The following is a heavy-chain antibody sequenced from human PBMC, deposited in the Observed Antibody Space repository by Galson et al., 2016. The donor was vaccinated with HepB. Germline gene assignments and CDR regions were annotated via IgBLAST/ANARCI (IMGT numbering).Heavy chain of an antibody. CDR2: ISGYNGNT. V-gene: IGHV1-18*01. J-gene: IGHJ3*02. CDR3: ARPNYDFWSNYRGAFDI. Sequence: SVKVSCKASGYTFSNYGINWVRQAPGQGLEWMGRISGYNGNTKYAQKFQGRVTMTTDTSTTTAYMELRSRRYDDTAVYYCARPNYDFWSNYRGAFDIWGQGTMVTVSS. D-gene: IGHD3-3*01. CDR1: GYTFSNYG.